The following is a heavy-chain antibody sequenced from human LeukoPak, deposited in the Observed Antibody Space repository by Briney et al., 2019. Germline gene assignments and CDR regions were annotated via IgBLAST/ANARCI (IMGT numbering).Heavy chain of an antibody. D-gene: IGHD2-2*03. CDR1: GFTFSSYT. V-gene: IGHV3-23*01. Sequence: PGGCLRLSCAASGFTFSSYTMSWVRQAPGKGLEWVSAIYGSVGNTNNVDSVKGRFTISRDNAKNSLYLQMNGLRVEDTAVYYCARDSYGYCSSTSCYLLDYWGQGALATV. CDR3: ARDSYGYCSSTSCYLLDY. CDR2: IYGSVGNT. J-gene: IGHJ4*02.